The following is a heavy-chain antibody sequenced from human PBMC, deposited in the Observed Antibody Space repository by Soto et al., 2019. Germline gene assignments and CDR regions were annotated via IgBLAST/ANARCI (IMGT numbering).Heavy chain of an antibody. V-gene: IGHV5-51*01. CDR2: LYPGDSDT. CDR3: ARQGKDVYFDY. D-gene: IGHD6-13*01. CDR1: GYSFANYW. Sequence: GESLKISCNVSGYSFANYWVGWVRQMPGKGLEWMGILYPGDSDTRYSPSFQGQVSISADNSLSTAYLQWSSLKASDTAMYYCARQGKDVYFDYWGQGTQVTVSS. J-gene: IGHJ4*02.